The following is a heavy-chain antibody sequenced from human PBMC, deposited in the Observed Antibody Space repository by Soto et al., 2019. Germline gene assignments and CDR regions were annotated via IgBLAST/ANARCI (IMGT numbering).Heavy chain of an antibody. CDR2: ISAYNGNT. V-gene: IGHV1-18*01. CDR3: ARDRETTYYYDSSGYYPTQTFDY. CDR1: GYTFTSYG. Sequence: ASVKVSCKASGYTFTSYGISWVRQAPGQGLEWMGWISAYNGNTNYAQKLQGRVTMTTDTSTSTAYMEMRSLRSDDTAVYYCARDRETTYYYDSSGYYPTQTFDYWGQGTLVTVSS. J-gene: IGHJ4*02. D-gene: IGHD3-22*01.